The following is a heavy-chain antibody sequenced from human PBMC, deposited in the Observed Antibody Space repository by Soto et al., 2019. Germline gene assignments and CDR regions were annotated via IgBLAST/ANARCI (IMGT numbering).Heavy chain of an antibody. CDR2: INPDGSEK. Sequence: GGSLRLSCAASGFTFGSYAMNWVRQAPGKGLEWVANINPDGSEKHYVDSVKGRFTISRDNAKNSLYLQMSSLTAEDSALYYCSRSLDSWGQGTRVTVSS. CDR1: GFTFGSYA. V-gene: IGHV3-7*01. J-gene: IGHJ4*02. CDR3: SRSLDS.